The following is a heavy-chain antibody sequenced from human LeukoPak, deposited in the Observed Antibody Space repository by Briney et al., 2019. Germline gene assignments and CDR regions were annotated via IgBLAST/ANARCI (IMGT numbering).Heavy chain of an antibody. CDR1: AFTFSSYA. D-gene: IGHD2-2*01. Sequence: GGSLRLSSSASAFTFSSYAMHWVPQAPGKGLEYVSAIRSNGGSTYYADSVKGRFTISRDNSKNTLYLQMSSLRAEDTAVYYCVKGYCSSISCYGDYWGQGTLVTFSS. CDR2: IRSNGGST. CDR3: VKGYCSSISCYGDY. J-gene: IGHJ4*02. V-gene: IGHV3-64D*09.